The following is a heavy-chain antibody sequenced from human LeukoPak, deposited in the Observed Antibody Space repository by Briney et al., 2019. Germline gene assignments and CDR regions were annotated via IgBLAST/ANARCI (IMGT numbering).Heavy chain of an antibody. Sequence: GGSLRLSCAASGFTFSSCSMTWVRQAPGKGLEWVSYISSSSSTIYYADSVKGRFTISRDNAKNSLYLQMNSLRAEDTAVYYCARDPRLDYDILTGYYYPDAFDIWGQGTMVTVSS. V-gene: IGHV3-48*04. CDR1: GFTFSSCS. CDR3: ARDPRLDYDILTGYYYPDAFDI. J-gene: IGHJ3*02. D-gene: IGHD3-9*01. CDR2: ISSSSSTI.